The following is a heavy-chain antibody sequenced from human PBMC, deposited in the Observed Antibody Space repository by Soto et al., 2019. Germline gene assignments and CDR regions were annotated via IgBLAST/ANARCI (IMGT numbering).Heavy chain of an antibody. CDR1: GFSFNSYC. D-gene: IGHD1-1*01. J-gene: IGHJ5*02. V-gene: IGHV3-7*01. Sequence: PGGSMRLSCAASGFSFNSYCMSWVRQAPGKGLEWVANIKQDGSEKYYVDSVKGRFTISRDNAKNSLYLQMNSLRAEDTAVYYCARVDWAGKNPWGQGTLVTASS. CDR3: ARVDWAGKNP. CDR2: IKQDGSEK.